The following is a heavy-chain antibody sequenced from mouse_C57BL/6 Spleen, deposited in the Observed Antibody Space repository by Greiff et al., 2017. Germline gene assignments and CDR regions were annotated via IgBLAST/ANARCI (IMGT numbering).Heavy chain of an antibody. Sequence: QVQLQQPGAELVRPGTSVKLSCKASGYTFTSYWMHWVKQRPGQGLEWIGVIDPSDSYTNYNQKFKGKATLTVDTSSSTAYMQLSSLTSEDSAVYYCVGGRGDYWGQGTTLTVSS. CDR1: GYTFTSYW. CDR2: IDPSDSYT. D-gene: IGHD3-3*01. V-gene: IGHV1-59*01. CDR3: VGGRGDY. J-gene: IGHJ2*01.